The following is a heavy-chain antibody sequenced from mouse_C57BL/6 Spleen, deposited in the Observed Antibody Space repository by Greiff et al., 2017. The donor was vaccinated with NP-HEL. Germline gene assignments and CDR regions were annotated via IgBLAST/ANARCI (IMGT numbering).Heavy chain of an antibody. Sequence: VQLQQSGAELVRPGTSVKVSCKASGYAFTNYLIEWVKQRPGQGLEWIGVINPGSGGTNYNEKFKGKATLTADKSSSTAYMQLSSLTSEDSAVYFCAREGNHWYFDVWGTGTTVTVSS. J-gene: IGHJ1*03. CDR2: INPGSGGT. CDR1: GYAFTNYL. V-gene: IGHV1-54*01. CDR3: AREGNHWYFDV.